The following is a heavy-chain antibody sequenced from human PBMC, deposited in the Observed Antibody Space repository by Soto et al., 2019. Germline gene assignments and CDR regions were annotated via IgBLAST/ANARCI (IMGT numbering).Heavy chain of an antibody. CDR1: GYSFTSYQ. CDR3: ARDGPPTTAAVGPVYTMDV. J-gene: IGHJ6*02. D-gene: IGHD2-2*01. Sequence: QMQLVQSGAEVKPPGASVKVSCKASGYSFTSYQIHWVRQAPGQGLEWMGIINPSGGRITYAQTFQGRVMMTSDTSKSTLDMELRSLISEDTAGYYCARDGPPTTAAVGPVYTMDVCGHGTTVTVS. CDR2: INPSGGRI. V-gene: IGHV1-46*01.